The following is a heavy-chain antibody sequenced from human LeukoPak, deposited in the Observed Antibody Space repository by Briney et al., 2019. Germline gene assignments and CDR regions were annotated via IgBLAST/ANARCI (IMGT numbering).Heavy chain of an antibody. CDR1: GFTFSTYA. Sequence: GGSLRLSCAASGFTFSTYAMSWVRQAPGKGLEWVSTISGDGSRKYYGESAKGRFSISRDESKNTLYLQMSSLRAEDTAVYYCAKEGSDWNVDYWGQGTLVTVSS. D-gene: IGHD1-1*01. CDR3: AKEGSDWNVDY. CDR2: ISGDGSRK. V-gene: IGHV3-23*01. J-gene: IGHJ4*02.